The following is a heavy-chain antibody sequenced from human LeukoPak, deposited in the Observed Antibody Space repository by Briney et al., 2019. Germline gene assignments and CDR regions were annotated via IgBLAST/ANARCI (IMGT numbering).Heavy chain of an antibody. CDR1: GFTFSDYY. CDR2: ISRSATTI. J-gene: IGHJ4*02. D-gene: IGHD6-13*01. Sequence: PGGSLRLSCAASGFTFSDYYMSWIRQAPGKGLEWVSSISRSATTIYYADSVKGRFTISRDNAKNSLYLQMNSLRAEDTAVYFCARVGALSSSWLLYWGQGTLVTVSS. V-gene: IGHV3-11*04. CDR3: ARVGALSSSWLLY.